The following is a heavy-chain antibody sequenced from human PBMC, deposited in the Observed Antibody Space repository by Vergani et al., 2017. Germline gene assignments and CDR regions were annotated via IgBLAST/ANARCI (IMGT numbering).Heavy chain of an antibody. CDR2: INPNSGGT. D-gene: IGHD6-19*01. CDR1: GYTFTGYY. J-gene: IGHJ6*03. V-gene: IGHV1-2*02. CDR3: ARASGWYSYYYYYMDV. Sequence: QVQLVQSGAEVKKPGASVKVSCKASGYTFTGYYMHWVRQAPGQGLEWMGWINPNSGGTNYAQKFQGRVTMTRDTSISTAYMELSRLRSDDTAVYYCARASGWYSYYYYYMDVWGKGTTVTVSS.